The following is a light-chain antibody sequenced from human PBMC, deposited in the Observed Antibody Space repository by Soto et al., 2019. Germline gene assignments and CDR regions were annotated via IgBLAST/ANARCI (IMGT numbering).Light chain of an antibody. CDR1: QSVGSY. Sequence: EIVLTQSPATLSLSPGERAALSCSASQSVGSYFAWYQQKPGQTPRLLIYDTSYRATGIPARFSGSGSGTDFALTISGLEPEDFAVYYCQQRTNWPWTFGQGTKVDIK. CDR3: QQRTNWPWT. CDR2: DTS. J-gene: IGKJ1*01. V-gene: IGKV3-11*01.